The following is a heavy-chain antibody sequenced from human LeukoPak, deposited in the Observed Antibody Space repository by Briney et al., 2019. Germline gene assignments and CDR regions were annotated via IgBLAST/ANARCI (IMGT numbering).Heavy chain of an antibody. J-gene: IGHJ6*03. CDR2: INNSGAGT. V-gene: IGHV3-23*01. CDR1: GFTFSNYA. Sequence: GGSLRLSCAASGFTFSNYAMSWVRQAPGKGLKWVSTINNSGAGTYYADSVKGRFTIPRDNSYNTVSLQMNSLRDEDTGVYYCAKGLRTGVGPYMGYHYYMDVWGKGAPVTVSS. D-gene: IGHD3-16*01. CDR3: AKGLRTGVGPYMGYHYYMDV.